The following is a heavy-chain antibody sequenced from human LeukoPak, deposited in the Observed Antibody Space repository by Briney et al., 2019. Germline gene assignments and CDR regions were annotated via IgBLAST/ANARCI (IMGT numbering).Heavy chain of an antibody. CDR3: AKSMVRGVIIVPFDY. CDR2: ISYDGSNK. J-gene: IGHJ4*02. D-gene: IGHD3-10*01. V-gene: IGHV3-30-3*02. CDR1: GFTFSSYA. Sequence: PGGSLRLSCAASGFTFSSYAMHWVRQAPGKGLEWVAVISYDGSNKYYADSVKGRFTISRDNSKNTLYLQMGSLRAEDMAVYYCAKSMVRGVIIVPFDYWGQGTLVTVSS.